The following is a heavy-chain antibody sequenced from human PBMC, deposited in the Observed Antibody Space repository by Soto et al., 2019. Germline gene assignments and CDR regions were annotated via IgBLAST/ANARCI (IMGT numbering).Heavy chain of an antibody. CDR3: AVRYYYDSSGDRHEGRSYYYGMDV. J-gene: IGHJ6*02. CDR1: GYTFTSYG. Sequence: ASVKVSCKASGYTFTSYGISWVRQAPGQGLEWMGWISAYNGNTNYAQKLQGRVTMTTDTSTSTAYMELRSLRSDDTAVYYCAVRYYYDSSGDRHEGRSYYYGMDVWGQGTTVTVSS. D-gene: IGHD3-22*01. CDR2: ISAYNGNT. V-gene: IGHV1-18*04.